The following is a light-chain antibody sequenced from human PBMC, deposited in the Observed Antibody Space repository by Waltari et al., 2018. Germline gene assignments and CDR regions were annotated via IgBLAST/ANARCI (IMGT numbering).Light chain of an antibody. CDR3: FSTNSSHNQSGV. CDR1: ALPKKY. Sequence: SYELTQPPSVSVSPGQTARITCSGDALPKKYAYWYQQKSGQAPVLVIYEDTKRPSGIPSRFSGASSWTMATLTISGAQVEDEGNYFCFSTNSSHNQSGVFGGGTRLTVL. CDR2: EDT. V-gene: IGLV3-10*01. J-gene: IGLJ3*02.